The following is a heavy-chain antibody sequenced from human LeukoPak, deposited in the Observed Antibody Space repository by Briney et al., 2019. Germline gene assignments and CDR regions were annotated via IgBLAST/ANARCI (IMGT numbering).Heavy chain of an antibody. V-gene: IGHV3-30*18. CDR1: GFTFSSYG. CDR2: ISYDGSNK. D-gene: IGHD3-22*01. CDR3: AKEVSYYYDSSGFDY. Sequence: GRSLRLSCAASGFTFSSYGMHWVRQAPGKGLEWVAVISYDGSNKYYADSVKGRFTISRDNSKNTLYLQMNSLRAEDTAVYYCAKEVSYYYDSSGFDYWGQGTLVTVSS. J-gene: IGHJ4*02.